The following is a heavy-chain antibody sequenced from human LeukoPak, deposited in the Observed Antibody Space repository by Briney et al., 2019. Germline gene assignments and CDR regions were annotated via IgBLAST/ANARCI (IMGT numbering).Heavy chain of an antibody. D-gene: IGHD3-10*01. V-gene: IGHV4-59*01. CDR1: GGSISSYY. CDR3: ARTTPYYGSGSYEFDY. CDR2: IYYSGST. J-gene: IGHJ4*02. Sequence: SETLSLTCTVSGGSISSYYWSWIRQPPGKGLEWIGHIYYSGSTNYNPSLKSRVTISVDTSKNQFSLKLSSVTAADTAVYYCARTTPYYGSGSYEFDYWGQGTLVTVSS.